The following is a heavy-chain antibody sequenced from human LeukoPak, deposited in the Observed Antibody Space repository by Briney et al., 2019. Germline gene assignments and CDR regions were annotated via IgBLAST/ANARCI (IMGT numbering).Heavy chain of an antibody. CDR3: VSGSLFDY. CDR2: IYTSGST. J-gene: IGHJ4*02. D-gene: IGHD1-26*01. CDR1: GGSISSGSYY. V-gene: IGHV4-61*02. Sequence: SETLSLTCTVSGGSISSGSYYWSWIRQPAGKGLEWIGRIYTSGSTNYNPSLKSRVTISVDTSKNQFSLKLSSVTAADTAVYYCVSGSLFDYWGQGTLVTVSS.